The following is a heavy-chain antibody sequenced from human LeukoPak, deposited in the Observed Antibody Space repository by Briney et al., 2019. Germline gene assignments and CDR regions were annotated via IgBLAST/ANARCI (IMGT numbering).Heavy chain of an antibody. J-gene: IGHJ4*02. Sequence: GASVKVSCKASGYTFTSYAMHWVRQAPGQRLEWMGWINAGNGNTKYSQKLQGRVTITRDTSASTAYMELSSLRPEDTAVYYCARLLIAAAGTFIDYWGQGTLVTVSS. D-gene: IGHD6-13*01. CDR3: ARLLIAAAGTFIDY. V-gene: IGHV1-3*01. CDR2: INAGNGNT. CDR1: GYTFTSYA.